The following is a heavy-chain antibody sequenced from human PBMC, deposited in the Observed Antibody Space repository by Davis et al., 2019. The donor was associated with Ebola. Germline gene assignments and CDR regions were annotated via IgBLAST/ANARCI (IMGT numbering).Heavy chain of an antibody. D-gene: IGHD4-11*01. CDR2: IYHSGST. Sequence: PSETLSLTCAVSGGSISSSNWWSWVRQPPGKGLEWIGEIYHSGSTNYNPSLKSRVTISVDKSKNQFSLKLSSVTAADTAVYYCAKNSNPLFYYYYMDVWGKGTTVTVSS. CDR1: GGSISSSNW. J-gene: IGHJ6*03. CDR3: AKNSNPLFYYYYMDV. V-gene: IGHV4-4*02.